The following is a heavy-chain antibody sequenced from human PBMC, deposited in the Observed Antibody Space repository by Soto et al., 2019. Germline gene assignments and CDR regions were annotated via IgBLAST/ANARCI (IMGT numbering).Heavy chain of an antibody. CDR1: GGSISTGGYY. CDR2: FYYSGST. CDR3: ARSVFP. V-gene: IGHV4-31*01. J-gene: IGHJ5*02. Sequence: QVQLQESGPGLMKPSQTLSLTCTVSGGSISTGGYYWNWTRQHPGKGLEWIGYFYYSGSTYYNPSLKSPVTISVNTSKNQFSLKLSSVTAADTAVYYCARSVFPWGQGTLVTVSS.